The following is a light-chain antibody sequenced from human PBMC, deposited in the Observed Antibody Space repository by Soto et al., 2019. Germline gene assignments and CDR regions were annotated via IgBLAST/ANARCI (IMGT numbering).Light chain of an antibody. Sequence: DIQMTQSPSSLSASVGDRLTITCRASENVGRYLHWYQQLPGEAPKLLISVASTLQRGVPSRFSGAGSGTDFTVTINSLQREDFAVYYCQQSFMTPHTFGQGTRVE. CDR2: VAS. J-gene: IGKJ2*01. CDR3: QQSFMTPHT. V-gene: IGKV1-39*01. CDR1: ENVGRY.